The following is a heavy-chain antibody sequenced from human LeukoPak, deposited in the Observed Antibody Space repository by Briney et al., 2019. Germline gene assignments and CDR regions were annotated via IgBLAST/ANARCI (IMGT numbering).Heavy chain of an antibody. J-gene: IGHJ4*02. Sequence: ASVKVSCKVSGKTLSDLSIHWLRQPPGKGLEWLGGSDPEDGERIYAQMFQGRVTMTEDKSIDTAYMELSSLRSEDTAVYYCVTGFTTMAVDYFDYWGQGTLVTVSP. CDR1: GKTLSDLS. CDR3: VTGFTTMAVDYFDY. D-gene: IGHD5-18*01. V-gene: IGHV1-24*01. CDR2: SDPEDGER.